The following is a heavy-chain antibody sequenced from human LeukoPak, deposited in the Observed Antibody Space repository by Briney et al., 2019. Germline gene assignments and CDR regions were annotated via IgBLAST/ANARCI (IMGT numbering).Heavy chain of an antibody. J-gene: IGHJ3*02. CDR3: ASPEWLPDSIDI. D-gene: IGHD3-3*01. Sequence: PGGSLRLSCTASGLTFINYWMTWVRQAPGKGLEWVASIKPDGSEKYYVDSVKGRFTISRDNAKNSLYLQMNSLRAEDTAVYYCASPEWLPDSIDIWGQGTMVTDSS. CDR1: GLTFINYW. V-gene: IGHV3-7*01. CDR2: IKPDGSEK.